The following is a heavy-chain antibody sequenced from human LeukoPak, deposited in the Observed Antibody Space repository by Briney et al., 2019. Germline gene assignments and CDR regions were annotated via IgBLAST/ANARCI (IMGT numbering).Heavy chain of an antibody. CDR3: AKGGIAAAGQFDY. D-gene: IGHD6-13*01. J-gene: IGHJ4*02. CDR1: GFPFDDYA. CDR2: ISWNSGSI. V-gene: IGHV3-9*01. Sequence: GGSLRLSCAASGFPFDDYAMHWVRQAPGKGLEWVSGISWNSGSIGYADSVKGRFTISRDNAKNSLYLQMNSLRAEDTALYYCAKGGIAAAGQFDYWGQGTLVTVSS.